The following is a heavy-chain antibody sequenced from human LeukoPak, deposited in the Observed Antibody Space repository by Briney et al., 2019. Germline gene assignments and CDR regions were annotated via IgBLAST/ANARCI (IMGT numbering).Heavy chain of an antibody. CDR1: GFTLSSYW. D-gene: IGHD3-10*01. CDR3: ARDSETLMVRGVITPYYSDY. Sequence: GGSLRLSCAASGFTLSSYWMTWVRQAPGKGLEWVANIKEDGSEKYYVDSVKGRFTISRDNTKNSLYLRMNSLRAEDTAVYYCARDSETLMVRGVITPYYSDYWGQGTLVTVSS. V-gene: IGHV3-7*03. CDR2: IKEDGSEK. J-gene: IGHJ4*02.